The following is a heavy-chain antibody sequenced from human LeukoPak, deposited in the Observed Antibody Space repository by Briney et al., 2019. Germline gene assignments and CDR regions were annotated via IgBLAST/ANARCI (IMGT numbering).Heavy chain of an antibody. CDR3: ARGGTVTTTIDH. D-gene: IGHD4-17*01. CDR2: INPDTGGT. V-gene: IGHV1-2*02. Sequence: ASVKVSCKASGYTFTGYYLHWVRQAPGQGLEWMGWINPDTGGTNYAQKFQGRVSMTRDTSISTAYMELSRLTSDDTAVYSCARGGTVTTTIDHWGQGTLVTVSP. CDR1: GYTFTGYY. J-gene: IGHJ4*02.